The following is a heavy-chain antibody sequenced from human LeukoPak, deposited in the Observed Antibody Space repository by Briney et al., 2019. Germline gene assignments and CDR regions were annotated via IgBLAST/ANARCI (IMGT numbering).Heavy chain of an antibody. CDR1: GFTFSRYA. V-gene: IGHV3-23*01. CDR2: ISGSGGST. Sequence: GGSLRLSCAASGFTFSRYAMSWVRQAPGKGREWVSAISGSGGSTYYADSVKGRFTISRDNSKTTLYLQMNSLRAEDTAVYYCAKSPVLREEVDYWGQGTLVTVSS. D-gene: IGHD2-15*01. CDR3: AKSPVLREEVDY. J-gene: IGHJ4*02.